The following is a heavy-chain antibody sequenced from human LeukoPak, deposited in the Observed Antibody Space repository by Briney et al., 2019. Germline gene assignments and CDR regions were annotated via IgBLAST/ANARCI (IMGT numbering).Heavy chain of an antibody. V-gene: IGHV3-7*01. D-gene: IGHD3-3*01. J-gene: IGHJ4*02. CDR2: IKQDGSEK. CDR3: ARDRDFWSGYYTR. Sequence: PGGSLRLSCAASGFTFSSYWMSWVRQAPGKGLEWVANIKQDGSEKYYVDSVKGRFTISRDNAKNSLYLQMNSLRAEDTAVYYCARDRDFWSGYYTRWGQGTLVTVSS. CDR1: GFTFSSYW.